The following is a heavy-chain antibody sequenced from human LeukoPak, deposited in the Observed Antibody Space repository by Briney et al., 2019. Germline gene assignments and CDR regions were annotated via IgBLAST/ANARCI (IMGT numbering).Heavy chain of an antibody. D-gene: IGHD4-23*01. CDR1: GGSISSYY. V-gene: IGHV4-59*01. Sequence: SETLSLTCTVSGGSISSYYWSWIRQPPGKGLEWIGYIYYSGSTNYNPSLKSRVTISVDTSKNQFSLKLSSVTAADTAVYYCARATIIYGGNYYFDYWGQGTLVTVSS. CDR2: IYYSGST. J-gene: IGHJ4*02. CDR3: ARATIIYGGNYYFDY.